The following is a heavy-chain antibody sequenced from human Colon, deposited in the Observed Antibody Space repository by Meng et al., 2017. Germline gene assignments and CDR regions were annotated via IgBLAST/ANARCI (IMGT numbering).Heavy chain of an antibody. J-gene: IGHJ4*02. CDR1: GFALSGVT. CDR3: ARARELWGRPLPSPFDY. D-gene: IGHD7-27*01. CDR2: IYWDDDK. Sequence: QITMKESGPTLVNPTQTLTLTCSISGFALSGVTVAWIRQPPGKALECLAVIYWDDDKRYRPSLESRLTITKDTSKNQVVLTMTNVDPVDTATYYCARARELWGRPLPSPFDYWGPETLVTVSS. V-gene: IGHV2-5*02.